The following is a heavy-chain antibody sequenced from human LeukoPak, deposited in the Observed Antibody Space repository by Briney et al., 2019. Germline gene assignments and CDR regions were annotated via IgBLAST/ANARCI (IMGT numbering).Heavy chain of an antibody. CDR2: IRSKANCYAT. CDR3: MARGDSYGLFDY. J-gene: IGHJ4*02. D-gene: IGHD5-18*01. CDR1: GFSFSDSA. Sequence: GGSLTLSCAASGFSFSDSAMHWVRQASATGLEWVARIRSKANCYATSNAASVKGRFTISREDSKNTAYLQMNSLKTEDSAIYYCMARGDSYGLFDYWGLGTLVTVSS. V-gene: IGHV3-73*01.